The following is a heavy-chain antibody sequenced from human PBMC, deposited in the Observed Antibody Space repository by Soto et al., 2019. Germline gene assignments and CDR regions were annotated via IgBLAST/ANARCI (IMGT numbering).Heavy chain of an antibody. CDR3: ARGRGVRGDDAFDI. D-gene: IGHD3-10*01. J-gene: IGHJ3*02. CDR2: IIPIFGTA. V-gene: IGHV1-69*06. Sequence: VRQAPGQGLEWMGGIIPIFGTANYAQKFQGRVTITADKSTSTAYMELSSLRSEDTAVYYCARGRGVRGDDAFDIWGQGTMVTVSS.